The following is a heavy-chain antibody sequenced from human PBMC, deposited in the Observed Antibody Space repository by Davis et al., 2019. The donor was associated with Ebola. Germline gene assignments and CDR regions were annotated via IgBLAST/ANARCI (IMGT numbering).Heavy chain of an antibody. CDR1: GVSISSYY. V-gene: IGHV4-4*07. CDR2: IYNSGST. CDR3: ARIPSKLSRGTMVRGASGY. J-gene: IGHJ4*02. Sequence: MPSETLSLTCTVSGVSISSYYWSWIRQPAGKGLDWIGRIYNSGSTNYNPSLKSRVTMSVDTSKNQFSLKLTSVTAADTAVYYCARIPSKLSRGTMVRGASGYWGQGTLVTVSS. D-gene: IGHD3-10*01.